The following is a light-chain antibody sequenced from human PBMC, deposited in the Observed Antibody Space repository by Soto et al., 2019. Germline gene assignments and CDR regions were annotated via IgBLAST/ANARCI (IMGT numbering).Light chain of an antibody. Sequence: VLTPSPGTLSVSPGERAALSCRATQSVSSYLAWYQQKPGQAPRLLIYDASNRATGIPARFSGSGSGTDFTLTISSLEPEDSAVYYCQQRHMWPITFGQGTRLEIK. J-gene: IGKJ5*01. CDR1: QSVSSY. V-gene: IGKV3-11*01. CDR2: DAS. CDR3: QQRHMWPIT.